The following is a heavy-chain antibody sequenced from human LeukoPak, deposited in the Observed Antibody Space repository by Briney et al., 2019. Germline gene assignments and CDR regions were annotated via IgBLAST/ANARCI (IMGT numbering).Heavy chain of an antibody. CDR1: GYTFTSYD. V-gene: IGHV1-8*01. D-gene: IGHD6-6*01. CDR3: ARGVAARRFVFGY. CDR2: MNPNSGNT. Sequence: GASVKVSCKASGYTFTSYDINWVRQATGQGLEWMGWMNPNSGNTNYAQKLQGRVTMTTDTSTSTAYMELRSLRSDDTAVYYCARGVAARRFVFGYWGQGTLVTVSS. J-gene: IGHJ4*02.